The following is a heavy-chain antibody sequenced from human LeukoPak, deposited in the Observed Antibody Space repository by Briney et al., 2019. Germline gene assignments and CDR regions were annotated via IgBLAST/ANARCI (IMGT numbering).Heavy chain of an antibody. D-gene: IGHD2-2*01. CDR1: GGSISGYH. J-gene: IGHJ4*02. CDR3: ARSPYCSSTSCYGGDFDY. CDR2: IHSSGST. V-gene: IGHV4-4*09. Sequence: SETLSLTCTVSGGSISGYHWSWIRQPPGQGLEWIAYIHSSGSTNYNPSLKSRVTISLDTSKNQFSLKLNSVTAADTAVYYCARSPYCSSTSCYGGDFDYWGQGTLVTVSS.